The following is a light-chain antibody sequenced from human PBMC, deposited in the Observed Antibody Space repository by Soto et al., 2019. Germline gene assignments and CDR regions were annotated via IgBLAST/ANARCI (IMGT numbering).Light chain of an antibody. J-gene: IGLJ2*01. CDR2: YNN. Sequence: QSVLTQPPSLSGAPGQRITISCTGTSSNLGAAFAVQWYQQPPGAAPKLLIYYNNNRPSGVPDRFSGFKSGTSAFLAITGLQADDEADYYCQSYDSSLSGHVVFGGGTKLTVL. CDR3: QSYDSSLSGHVV. CDR1: SSNLGAAFA. V-gene: IGLV1-40*01.